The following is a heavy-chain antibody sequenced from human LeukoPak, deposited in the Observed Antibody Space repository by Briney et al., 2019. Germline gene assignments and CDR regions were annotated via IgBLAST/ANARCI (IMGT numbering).Heavy chain of an antibody. Sequence: SETLSLTCTVSGGSISSYYWSWIRQPPGKGLEWIGYIYYSGSTNYNPSLKSRVTISVDTSKNQFSLKLSSVTAADTDVYYCARDHYDILTGYYYYYYYMDVWGKGTTVTVSS. CDR1: GGSISSYY. J-gene: IGHJ6*03. V-gene: IGHV4-59*12. CDR3: ARDHYDILTGYYYYYYYMDV. D-gene: IGHD3-9*01. CDR2: IYYSGST.